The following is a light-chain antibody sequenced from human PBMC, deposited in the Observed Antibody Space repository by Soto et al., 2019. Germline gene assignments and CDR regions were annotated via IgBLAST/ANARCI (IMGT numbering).Light chain of an antibody. V-gene: IGLV1-44*01. CDR3: AAWDDSLNGYV. CDR2: SNS. J-gene: IGLJ1*01. Sequence: QSVLIQPPSASGTPGQRVTVSCSGGSSIIGSYTVNWYQQLPGAAPKLLIYSNSQRPSGVPDRFSASKSGTSASLAISGLQSEDEAEYYCAAWDDSLNGYVFGPGTKLTVL. CDR1: SSIIGSYT.